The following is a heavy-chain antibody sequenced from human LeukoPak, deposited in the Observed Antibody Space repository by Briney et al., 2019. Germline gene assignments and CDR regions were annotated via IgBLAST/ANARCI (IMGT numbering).Heavy chain of an antibody. CDR2: IYQSEST. CDR1: GFPISSVGYP. D-gene: IGHD2-15*01. CDR3: ARTRERDCSGGSCYSGDAFDI. V-gene: IGHV4-30-2*01. Sequence: SQTLSLTCAVSGFPISSVGYPWSWIRQPPGKGLDGIGYIYQSESTYYTPALKSIVTISIARSKNQFSLKLGSVTAGDAAVYYCARTRERDCSGGSCYSGDAFDIWGQGTMVTVSS. J-gene: IGHJ3*02.